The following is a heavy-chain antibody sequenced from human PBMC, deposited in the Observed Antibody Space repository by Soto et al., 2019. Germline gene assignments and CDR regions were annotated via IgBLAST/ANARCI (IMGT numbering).Heavy chain of an antibody. CDR3: ARDPWAADY. CDR1: GFTVSTKY. CDR2: ISRGGST. J-gene: IGHJ4*02. V-gene: IGHV3-66*01. Sequence: EVQLVESGGGLVQPGGSLRLSCAASGFTVSTKYMSWVRQAPGKGLAWVSVISRGGSTFYADSVRGRFTISRDNSKNTVNLQMNSLRAEDTAVYYCARDPWAADYWGQGTLVTVSS. D-gene: IGHD3-16*01.